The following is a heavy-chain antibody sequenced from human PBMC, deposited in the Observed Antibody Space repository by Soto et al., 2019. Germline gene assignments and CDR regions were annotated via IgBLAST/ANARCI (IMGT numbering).Heavy chain of an antibody. CDR1: GYTFTSYG. J-gene: IGHJ6*02. CDR2: ISAYNGNT. CDR3: ARGGKNLNTPATGYGMDV. Sequence: VKVSCKASGYTFTSYGISWVRQAPGQGLEWMGWISAYNGNTNYAQKLQGRVTMTTDTSTSTAYMELRSLRSDDTAVYYCARGGKNLNTPATGYGMDVWSQGTKVTVYS. V-gene: IGHV1-18*01.